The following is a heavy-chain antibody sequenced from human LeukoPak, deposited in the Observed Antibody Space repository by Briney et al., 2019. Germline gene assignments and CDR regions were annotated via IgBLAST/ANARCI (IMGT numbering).Heavy chain of an antibody. CDR2: ISYDGSNK. V-gene: IGHV3-30*19. CDR1: GFTFSSYG. CDR3: ARDICTSTSCLLYYFDY. J-gene: IGHJ4*02. Sequence: GGSLRLSCAASGFTFSSYGMHWVRQAPGKGLEWVAVISYDGSNKYYADSVKGRFTISRDNSKNTLYLQMNSLRSDDTAVYFCARDICTSTSCLLYYFDYWGQGTLVTVSS. D-gene: IGHD2-2*01.